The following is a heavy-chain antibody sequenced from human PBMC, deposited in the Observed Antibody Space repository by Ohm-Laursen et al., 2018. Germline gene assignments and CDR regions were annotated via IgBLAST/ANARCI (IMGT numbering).Heavy chain of an antibody. V-gene: IGHV3-23*01. Sequence: GSLRLSCAASGFTFSSYAMSWVRQAPGKGLEWVSSISGNAVRTYDADSVKGRFSISRDNSKNTLDLQMNSLRAEDTAVYYCARDSRSAAGIFDYWGQGTLVTVSS. CDR3: ARDSRSAAGIFDY. J-gene: IGHJ4*02. CDR2: ISGNAVRT. CDR1: GFTFSSYA. D-gene: IGHD6-13*01.